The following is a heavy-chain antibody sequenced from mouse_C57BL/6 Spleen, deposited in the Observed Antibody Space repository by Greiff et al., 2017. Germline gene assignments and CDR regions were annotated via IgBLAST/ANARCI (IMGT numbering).Heavy chain of an antibody. V-gene: IGHV1-61*01. CDR2: IYPSDSET. CDR3: ARDYGSSYWYFDV. J-gene: IGHJ1*03. CDR1: GYTFTSYW. Sequence: QVQLQQPGAELVRPGSSVKLSCKASGYTFTSYWMDWVKQRPGQGLEWIGNIYPSDSETHYNQKFKDKATLTVDKSSSTAYMQLSRLTSEDSAVYYCARDYGSSYWYFDVWGTGTTVTVSS. D-gene: IGHD1-1*01.